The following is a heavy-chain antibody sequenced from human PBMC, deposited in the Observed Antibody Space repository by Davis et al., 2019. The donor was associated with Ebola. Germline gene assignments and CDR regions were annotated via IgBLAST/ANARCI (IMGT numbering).Heavy chain of an antibody. V-gene: IGHV1-3*01. D-gene: IGHD6-13*01. CDR3: AGSSTWYHSAEY. CDR2: INAGNGNT. Sequence: AASVKVSCKASGYTFISYAIHWVRQAPGQRLEWMGWINAGNGNTKYSQKFQGRVTITRDTSASTAYMELSSLRSEDTAVYYCAGSSTWYHSAEYWGQGTLVTVSS. J-gene: IGHJ4*02. CDR1: GYTFISYA.